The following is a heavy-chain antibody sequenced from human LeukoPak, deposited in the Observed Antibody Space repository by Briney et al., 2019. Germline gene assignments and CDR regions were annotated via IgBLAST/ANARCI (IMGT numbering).Heavy chain of an antibody. CDR3: ARDINSSGYHPDAFDI. CDR1: GGSISSGGYY. Sequence: SETLSLTCTVSGGSISSGGYYWSWIRQHPGKGLEWIGYIYYSGSTYYNPSLKSRVTISVDMAKNQFSLKLSSVTAADTAVYYCARDINSSGYHPDAFDIWGQGTMVTVSS. CDR2: IYYSGST. V-gene: IGHV4-31*03. J-gene: IGHJ3*02. D-gene: IGHD3-22*01.